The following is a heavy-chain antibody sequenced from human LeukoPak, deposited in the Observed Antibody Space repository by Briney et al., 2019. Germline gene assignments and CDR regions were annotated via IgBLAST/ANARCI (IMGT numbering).Heavy chain of an antibody. V-gene: IGHV1-2*02. CDR1: GYTFTGYY. J-gene: IGHJ6*02. Sequence: GASVKVSCKASGYTFTGYYMHWVRQAPGQGLEWMGWINPNSGGTNYAQKLQGRVTMTTDTSTSTAYMELRSLRSDDTAVYHCARSLVVPAAISKLGYYYYGMDVWGQGTTVTVSS. CDR3: ARSLVVPAAISKLGYYYYGMDV. CDR2: INPNSGGT. D-gene: IGHD2-2*01.